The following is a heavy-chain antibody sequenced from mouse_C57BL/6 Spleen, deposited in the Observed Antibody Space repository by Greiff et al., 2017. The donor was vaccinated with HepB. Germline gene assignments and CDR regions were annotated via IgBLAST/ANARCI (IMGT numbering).Heavy chain of an antibody. CDR3: TPVVAHLDY. J-gene: IGHJ2*01. Sequence: VQLQQSGAELVRPGASVTLSCKASGYTFTDYEMHWVKQTPVHGLEWIGAIDPETGGTAYNQKFKGKAILTADKSSSTAYMELRSLTSEDSAVYYCTPVVAHLDYWGQGTTLTVSS. CDR1: GYTFTDYE. CDR2: IDPETGGT. V-gene: IGHV1-15*01. D-gene: IGHD1-1*01.